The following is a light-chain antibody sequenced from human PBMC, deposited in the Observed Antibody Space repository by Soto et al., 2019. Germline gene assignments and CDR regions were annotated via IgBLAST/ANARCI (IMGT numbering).Light chain of an antibody. Sequence: EIVMTQSPATLSVPAGERASLSCRASQSVSSNLAWYQQKPGQAPRLLIYGASTRATGIPARFSGSWSGTEFTLTISSLQSEDFAVYYCQQYNNWPPLTFGGGTKVEIK. CDR2: GAS. CDR3: QQYNNWPPLT. J-gene: IGKJ4*01. CDR1: QSVSSN. V-gene: IGKV3-15*01.